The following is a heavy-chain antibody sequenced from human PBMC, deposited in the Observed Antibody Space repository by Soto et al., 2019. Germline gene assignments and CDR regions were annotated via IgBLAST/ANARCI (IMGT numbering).Heavy chain of an antibody. CDR2: IYYSGST. CDR3: ARRGNRQWLATDNLFDD. V-gene: IGHV4-39*01. CDR1: GGSISSSSYY. J-gene: IGHJ4*02. D-gene: IGHD6-19*01. Sequence: SETLSLTCTVSGGSISSSSYYWGWIRQPPGKGLEWIGSIYYSGSTYYNPSLKSRVTISVDTSKNQFSLKLSSVTAADTAVYYCARRGNRQWLATDNLFDDWGQGTLVTVSS.